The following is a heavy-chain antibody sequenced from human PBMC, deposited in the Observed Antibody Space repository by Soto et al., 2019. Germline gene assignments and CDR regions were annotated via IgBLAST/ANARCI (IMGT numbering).Heavy chain of an antibody. D-gene: IGHD3-3*01. CDR2: ISYDGSNK. Sequence: QVQLVESGGGVVQPGRSLRLSCAASGFTFSSYAMHWVRQAPGKGLEWVAVISYDGSNKYYADSVKGRFTISRDNSKNTLYLQMNSLRAEDTAVYYCAREGNYDFWSGDMYYYYYYGMDVWGQGTTVTVSS. CDR1: GFTFSSYA. V-gene: IGHV3-30-3*01. CDR3: AREGNYDFWSGDMYYYYYYGMDV. J-gene: IGHJ6*02.